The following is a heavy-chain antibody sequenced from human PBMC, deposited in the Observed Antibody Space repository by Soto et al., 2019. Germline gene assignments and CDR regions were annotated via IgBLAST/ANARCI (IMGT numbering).Heavy chain of an antibody. CDR1: GFTFTSSA. CDR2: IVVGSGNT. CDR3: AADRRYCSGGSCYSYDY. Sequence: GASVKVSCKASGFTFTSSAVQWVRQARGQRLEWIGWIVVGSGNTNYAQKFQERVTITRDMSTSTAYMELSSLRSEDTAVYYCAADRRYCSGGSCYSYDYWGQGTLVTVSS. V-gene: IGHV1-58*01. J-gene: IGHJ4*02. D-gene: IGHD2-15*01.